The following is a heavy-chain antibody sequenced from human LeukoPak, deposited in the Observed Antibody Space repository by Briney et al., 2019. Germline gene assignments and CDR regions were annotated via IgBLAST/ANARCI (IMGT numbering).Heavy chain of an antibody. CDR2: ISGSGGTT. CDR3: ARDLSIAAAPGGADY. V-gene: IGHV3-23*01. CDR1: GLTFSNYA. J-gene: IGHJ4*02. Sequence: GGSLRLSCAASGLTFSNYAVSWVRQAPGKGLEWVSAISGSGGTTFYADSVKGRFTISRDNSKNTLYLQMNSLRAEDTAVYYCARDLSIAAAPGGADYWGQGTLVTVSS. D-gene: IGHD6-13*01.